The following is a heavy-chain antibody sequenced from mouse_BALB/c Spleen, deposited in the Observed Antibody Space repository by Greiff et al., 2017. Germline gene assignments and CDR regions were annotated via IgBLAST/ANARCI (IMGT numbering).Heavy chain of an antibody. Sequence: EVQVVESGGGLVKPGGSLKLSCAASGFTFSSYAMSWVRQTPEKRLEWVASISSGGSTYYPDSVKGRFTISRDNARNILYLQMSSLRSEDTAMYYCARRNPTYYAMDYWGQGTSVTVSS. J-gene: IGHJ4*01. V-gene: IGHV5-6-5*01. CDR1: GFTFSSYA. CDR2: ISSGGST. CDR3: ARRNPTYYAMDY.